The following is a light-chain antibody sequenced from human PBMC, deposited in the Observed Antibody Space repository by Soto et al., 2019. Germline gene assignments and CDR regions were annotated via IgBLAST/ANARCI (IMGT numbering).Light chain of an antibody. CDR2: SNR. Sequence: QSALTQPPSASGTPGQRVTISCSGSSSNIGSNTVNWYQQLPGTAPKVLMHSNRQRPSGVPDRFSGSKSGTSASLAISGLQSEDEADYYCAAWDDSLNGVVFGGGTKLTVL. CDR1: SSNIGSNT. CDR3: AAWDDSLNGVV. V-gene: IGLV1-44*01. J-gene: IGLJ2*01.